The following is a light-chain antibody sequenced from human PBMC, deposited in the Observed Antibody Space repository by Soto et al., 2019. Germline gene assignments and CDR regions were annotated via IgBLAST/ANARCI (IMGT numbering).Light chain of an antibody. Sequence: VMTQAPAPLSVSPGEGATLSCRASQTVNNNVAWYQLKDGQVPRLLIYGASTRATDIPARFSGSWSGTECTLTISSLQSEDFAEYHCQQYNNWPQTLGQGTKVDIK. V-gene: IGKV3-15*01. CDR1: QTVNNN. CDR2: GAS. CDR3: QQYNNWPQT. J-gene: IGKJ1*01.